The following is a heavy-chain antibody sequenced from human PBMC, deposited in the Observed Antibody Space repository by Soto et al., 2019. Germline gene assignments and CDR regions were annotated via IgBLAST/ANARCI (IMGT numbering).Heavy chain of an antibody. J-gene: IGHJ5*02. CDR2: IDGSGGIT. CDR3: VKNSGWFNT. D-gene: IGHD3-10*01. V-gene: IGHV3-23*01. CDR1: GFTFGTTD. Sequence: PVGSLRLSCAASGFTFGTTDMSWVRQAPGEGLEWVSTIDGSGGITYYADSVKGRFTISRDNSRNTVYLQMNSPRGDDTALYYCVKNSGWFNTWGQGALVTVSS.